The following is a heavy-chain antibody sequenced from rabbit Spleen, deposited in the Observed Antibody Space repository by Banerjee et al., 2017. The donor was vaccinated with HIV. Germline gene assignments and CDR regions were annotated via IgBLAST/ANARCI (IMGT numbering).Heavy chain of an antibody. Sequence: QSLVESGGGLVQPEGSLTLTCTASGFSFSGSYYICWVRQAPGKGLEWISCIAGSSSGFTYSATWAKGRFTISKTSSTTVTPQMTSLTAADTATYFCARDTGSSFSSYGMDLWGPGTLVPVS. CDR3: ARDTGSSFSSYGMDL. D-gene: IGHD8-1*01. CDR2: IAGSSSGFT. CDR1: GFSFSGSYY. V-gene: IGHV1S40*01. J-gene: IGHJ6*01.